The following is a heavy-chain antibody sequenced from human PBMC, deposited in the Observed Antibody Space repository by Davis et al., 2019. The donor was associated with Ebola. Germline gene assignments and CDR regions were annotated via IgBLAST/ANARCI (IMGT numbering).Heavy chain of an antibody. Sequence: GESLKISCAASGFTFSSYEMNWVRQAPGKGLEWVSYISSSGSTIYYADSVKGRFTISRDNAKNSLYLQMNSLRAEDTAVYYCARESVGWFGELLYTGPDYYGMDVWGQGTTVTVSS. CDR3: ARESVGWFGELLYTGPDYYGMDV. D-gene: IGHD3-10*01. CDR2: ISSSGSTI. J-gene: IGHJ6*02. CDR1: GFTFSSYE. V-gene: IGHV3-48*03.